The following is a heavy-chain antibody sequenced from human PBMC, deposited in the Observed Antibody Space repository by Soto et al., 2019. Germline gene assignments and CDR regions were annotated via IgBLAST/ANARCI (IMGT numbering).Heavy chain of an antibody. CDR3: ARTDCSSTSCYNYYYYGMDV. D-gene: IGHD2-2*01. V-gene: IGHV1-3*01. CDR2: INPGNGDT. CDR1: GYSFTKYG. J-gene: IGHJ6*02. Sequence: ASVKVSCKTSGYSFTKYGLHWVRQAPGQRLEWMGWINPGNGDTKYSQKFQGRVTITRDTSATTAYMELRSLRSEDSAVFYCARTDCSSTSCYNYYYYGMDVWGQGTTVTVSS.